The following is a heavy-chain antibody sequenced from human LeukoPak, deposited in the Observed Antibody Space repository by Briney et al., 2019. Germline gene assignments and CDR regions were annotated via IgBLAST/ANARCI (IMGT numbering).Heavy chain of an antibody. V-gene: IGHV4-59*01. CDR3: ARAVAGWFDP. D-gene: IGHD6-19*01. Sequence: SETLSLTCTVSGGSISSYYWSWIRQPPGKGLEWIGYIYYSGSTNYNPSLKSRVTISVDTSKNQFSLKLSSVTAADTAVYYCARAVAGWFDPWGQGTLVTVSS. CDR2: IYYSGST. CDR1: GGSISSYY. J-gene: IGHJ5*02.